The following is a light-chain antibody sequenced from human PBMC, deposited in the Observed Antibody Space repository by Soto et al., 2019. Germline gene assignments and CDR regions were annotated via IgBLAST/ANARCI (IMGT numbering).Light chain of an antibody. J-gene: IGLJ1*01. CDR1: SNDVGGYNY. CDR3: CSYAGSYSFYV. Sequence: QSVLTQPRSVSGSPGQSVTISCTGTSNDVGGYNYVSWYQQHPGKAPKFMIYDVTKRPSGVPDRFSGSKSGNTASLTISGLQAEDEADYYCCSYAGSYSFYVFGTGTKLTVL. CDR2: DVT. V-gene: IGLV2-11*01.